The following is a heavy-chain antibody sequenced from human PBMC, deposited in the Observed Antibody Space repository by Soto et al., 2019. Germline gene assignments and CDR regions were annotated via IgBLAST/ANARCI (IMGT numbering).Heavy chain of an antibody. CDR1: GYTFTGYY. CDR3: ARDISKRLELRGVWFDP. Sequence: ASVKVSCKASGYTFTGYYMHWVRQAPGQGLEWMGWINPNSGGTNYAQKFQGWVTMTRDTSISTAYMELSRLRSDGTAVYYCARDISKRLELRGVWFDPWRQGTLVTVSS. J-gene: IGHJ5*02. CDR2: INPNSGGT. D-gene: IGHD1-7*01. V-gene: IGHV1-2*04.